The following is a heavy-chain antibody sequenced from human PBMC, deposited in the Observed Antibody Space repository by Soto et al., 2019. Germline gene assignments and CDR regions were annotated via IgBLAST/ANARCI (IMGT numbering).Heavy chain of an antibody. J-gene: IGHJ4*02. D-gene: IGHD2-15*01. CDR1: GYTFTSYD. Sequence: QVQLVQSGAEVKKPGASVKVSCKASGYTFTSYDINWVRQATGQGVEGMGWMNPNSGNTGYAQKFQGRVTMTRNTSISTAYMELSSLRSEDRAVDYCARAGRQPGGGDYWGQGTLVTVSS. CDR3: ARAGRQPGGGDY. V-gene: IGHV1-8*01. CDR2: MNPNSGNT.